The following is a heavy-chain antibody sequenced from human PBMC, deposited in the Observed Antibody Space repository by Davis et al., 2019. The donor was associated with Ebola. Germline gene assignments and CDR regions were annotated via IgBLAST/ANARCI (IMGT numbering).Heavy chain of an antibody. Sequence: GESLKISCAASGFTLSSYGMHWVRQAPGKGLVWVSHINSDGSSTNYADSVKGRFTISRDNARNTLYLQMNSLRAEDTAVYYCARDGYSYASGAFDIWGQGTMVTVSS. V-gene: IGHV3-74*01. CDR2: INSDGSST. CDR1: GFTLSSYG. CDR3: ARDGYSYASGAFDI. D-gene: IGHD5-18*01. J-gene: IGHJ3*02.